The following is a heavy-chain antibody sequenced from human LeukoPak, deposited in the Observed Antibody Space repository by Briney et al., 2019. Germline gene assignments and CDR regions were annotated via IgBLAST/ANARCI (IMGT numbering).Heavy chain of an antibody. CDR2: ISSSGRTI. V-gene: IGHV3-11*01. CDR1: GFTFSDYY. Sequence: PGGSLRLSCAASGFTFSDYYMSWIRQAPGKGLEWVSYISSSGRTIYYADSVKGRFTISRDNSKNTLYLQMNSLRAEDTAVYYCAKDPMTSVTTTAYWGQGTLVTVSS. CDR3: AKDPMTSVTTTAY. J-gene: IGHJ4*02. D-gene: IGHD4-17*01.